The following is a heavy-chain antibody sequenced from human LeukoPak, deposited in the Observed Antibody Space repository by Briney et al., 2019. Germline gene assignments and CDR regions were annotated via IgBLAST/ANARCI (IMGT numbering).Heavy chain of an antibody. CDR1: GFTFSDYY. J-gene: IGHJ5*02. V-gene: IGHV4-38-2*02. Sequence: PGGSLRLSCAASGFTFSDYYMSWIRQPPGKGLEWIGSIYYSGSTYYNPSLKSRVTISVDTSKNQFSLKLSSVTAADTAVYYCARDSGATMIVVDNNWFDPWGQGTLVTVSS. D-gene: IGHD3-22*01. CDR2: IYYSGST. CDR3: ARDSGATMIVVDNNWFDP.